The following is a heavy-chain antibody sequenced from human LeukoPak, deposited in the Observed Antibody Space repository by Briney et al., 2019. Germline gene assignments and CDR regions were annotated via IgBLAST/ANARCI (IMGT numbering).Heavy chain of an antibody. CDR2: IYPGDSDT. CDR1: GYSFTSYW. Sequence: GESLKISCKGSGYSFTSYWIGWVRQMPGKGLEWMGIIYPGDSDTRYCPSFQGQVTISADKSISTAYLQWSSLKASDTAMYYCARHSSGWYSYYYYGMDVWGQGTTVTVSS. V-gene: IGHV5-51*01. J-gene: IGHJ6*02. CDR3: ARHSSGWYSYYYYGMDV. D-gene: IGHD6-19*01.